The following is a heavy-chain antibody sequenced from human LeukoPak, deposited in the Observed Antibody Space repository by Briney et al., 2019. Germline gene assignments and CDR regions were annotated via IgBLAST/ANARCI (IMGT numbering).Heavy chain of an antibody. J-gene: IGHJ4*02. V-gene: IGHV3-21*01. CDR1: GFTFSSYS. CDR2: ISSSSYI. Sequence: GGSLRLSCAASGFTFSSYSMNWVRQAPGKGLEWVSSISSSSYIYYADSVKGRFTISRDNAKNSLYLQMNSLRAEDTAVYYCARDTYYDILTGYYTLDYWGQGTLVTVSS. CDR3: ARDTYYDILTGYYTLDY. D-gene: IGHD3-9*01.